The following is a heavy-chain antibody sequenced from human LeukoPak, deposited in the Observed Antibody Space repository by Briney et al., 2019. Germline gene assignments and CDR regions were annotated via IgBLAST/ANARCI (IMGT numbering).Heavy chain of an antibody. V-gene: IGHV4-39*01. CDR1: GGSVSSSSSY. CDR3: ARLTLTTFGVIVLDY. CDR2: VYYGGNT. J-gene: IGHJ4*02. Sequence: SETLTLTCTVSGGSVSSSSSYWGWIRQPPGKGLEWIGRVYYGGNTNYNPSLKSRVTISVDTSKNQFSLKLSSVIAADTAVYYCARLTLTTFGVIVLDYWGQGTLVTVSS. D-gene: IGHD3-3*01.